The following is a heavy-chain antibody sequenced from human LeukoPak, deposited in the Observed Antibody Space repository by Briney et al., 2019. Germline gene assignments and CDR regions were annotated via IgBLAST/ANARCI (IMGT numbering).Heavy chain of an antibody. D-gene: IGHD1-26*01. CDR2: INSDGRST. CDR1: GFTFSSYW. J-gene: IGHJ4*02. Sequence: GGSLRLSCAASGFTFSSYWMHWVRQAPGKGLGWVSRINSDGRSTNYADSVKGRFTISRDNAQNTLYLQMNSLRVEDTAVYYCATVGMGATIGYWGQGTLVTVSS. CDR3: ATVGMGATIGY. V-gene: IGHV3-74*01.